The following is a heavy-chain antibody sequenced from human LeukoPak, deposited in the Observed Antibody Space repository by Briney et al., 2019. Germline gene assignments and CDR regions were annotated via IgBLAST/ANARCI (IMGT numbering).Heavy chain of an antibody. CDR3: DLVDLSPHTYYFDY. J-gene: IGHJ4*02. CDR1: GYTFTSYA. V-gene: IGHV1-69*13. CDR2: IIPIFGTA. D-gene: IGHD3-9*01. Sequence: SVKASCAASGYTFTSYAISWVRQAPGQGLEWMGGIIPIFGTANYAQKFQGRVTITADESTSTAYMELSSLRSEDTAVYYCDLVDLSPHTYYFDYWGQGTLVTVSS.